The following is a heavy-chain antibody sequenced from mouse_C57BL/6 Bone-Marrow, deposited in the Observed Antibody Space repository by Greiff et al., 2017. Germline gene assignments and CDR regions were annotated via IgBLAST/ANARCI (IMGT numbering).Heavy chain of an antibody. Sequence: QVQLQQPGAELVMPGASVKLSCKASGYTFTSYWMHWVKQRPGQGLEWIGELDPSYSYTNYNQKFKGKSTLTVDKSSSTAYMQLSSLTSEDSAVYYCARDGYSVDFDYWGQGTTLTVSS. D-gene: IGHD2-12*01. CDR2: LDPSYSYT. V-gene: IGHV1-69*01. CDR1: GYTFTSYW. J-gene: IGHJ2*01. CDR3: ARDGYSVDFDY.